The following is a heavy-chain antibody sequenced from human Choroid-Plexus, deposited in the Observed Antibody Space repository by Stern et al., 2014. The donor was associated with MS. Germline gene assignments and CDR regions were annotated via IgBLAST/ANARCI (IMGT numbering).Heavy chain of an antibody. CDR1: GYIFTGYY. CDR2: IHPNTGGT. Sequence: QLVQSGAEVKKPGASVKVSCKTSGYIFTGYYIHWVRQAPGQGLEWIAWIHPNTGGTKYAQKFQGRITMSRDTSIRTAYVELSSLTSDDTAVYYCARDQRGITIFGVVTDYYYLGMDVWGQGTTVTVSS. J-gene: IGHJ6*02. D-gene: IGHD3-3*01. V-gene: IGHV1-2*02. CDR3: ARDQRGITIFGVVTDYYYLGMDV.